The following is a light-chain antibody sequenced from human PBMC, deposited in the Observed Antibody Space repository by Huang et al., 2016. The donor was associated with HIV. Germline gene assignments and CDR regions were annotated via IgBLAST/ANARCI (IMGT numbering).Light chain of an antibody. CDR2: RAS. Sequence: VMTQSPNTLSVSPGERATLSCRASQSIGSNLAWYQQKPGQAPRLLIYRASARAAGVPARFSGSGSGTEFTLTISSLQSEDFAIYYCQQYNNWPPLTFGGGTKVEI. CDR1: QSIGSN. V-gene: IGKV3-15*01. J-gene: IGKJ4*01. CDR3: QQYNNWPPLT.